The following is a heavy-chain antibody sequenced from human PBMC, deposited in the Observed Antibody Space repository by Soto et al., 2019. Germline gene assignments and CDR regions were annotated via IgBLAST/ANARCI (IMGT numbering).Heavy chain of an antibody. Sequence: QVHLVESGGDVVQPGKSLRLSCAASGFPFSSFGLHWVRQAPGKGPEWVAVISADGTQKFYADSVMGRFTISRDNLRNSLFLQMNSLGPADTAVYYCASTSPWGQGTQVTVSS. CDR2: ISADGTQK. CDR3: ASTSP. J-gene: IGHJ5*02. CDR1: GFPFSSFG. V-gene: IGHV3-30*03.